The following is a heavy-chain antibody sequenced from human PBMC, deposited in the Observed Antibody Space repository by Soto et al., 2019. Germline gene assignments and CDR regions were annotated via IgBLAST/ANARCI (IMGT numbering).Heavy chain of an antibody. CDR3: TRDLVGYDAFDV. D-gene: IGHD5-12*01. V-gene: IGHV1-2*02. CDR2: INCDSGGT. CDR1: GYTFSDYY. Sequence: QVHLVQSGAEVKKPGTSVKVSCKTSGYTFSDYYIHWVRQAPGQGLEWMGRINCDSGGTTYSQKFQGRVTMTRDTSITTVYMDLSRLTSNDTAVCYCTRDLVGYDAFDVWGRGTLVAVSP. J-gene: IGHJ3*01.